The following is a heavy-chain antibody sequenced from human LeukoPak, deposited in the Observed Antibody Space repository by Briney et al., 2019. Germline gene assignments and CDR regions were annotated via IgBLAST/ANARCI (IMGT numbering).Heavy chain of an antibody. CDR1: GFTFSSYA. Sequence: GGSLRLSCAASGFTFSSYAMSWVRQAPGKGLEWVSAISGSGGSTYYADSVKGRFTISRDNSKNTLYLQMNSLRAEDTAVYYCAKDSSSWYEKYLQHWGQGTLVTVSS. V-gene: IGHV3-23*01. D-gene: IGHD6-13*01. CDR3: AKDSSSWYEKYLQH. J-gene: IGHJ1*01. CDR2: ISGSGGST.